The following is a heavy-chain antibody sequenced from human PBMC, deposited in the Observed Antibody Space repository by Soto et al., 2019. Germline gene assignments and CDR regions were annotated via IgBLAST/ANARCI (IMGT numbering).Heavy chain of an antibody. V-gene: IGHV1-18*01. D-gene: IGHD2-21*01. Sequence: GASVKVSCKASGYTFTRSGISWVRQAPGQGLEWMGWISTYNGDTNYAQTFQGRVTMTTDTSTSTVHMEVRSLRYDDTAVYYCAREGVAAYFYYGMDVWGQGTPVTVSS. CDR3: AREGVAAYFYYGMDV. J-gene: IGHJ6*02. CDR2: ISTYNGDT. CDR1: GYTFTRSG.